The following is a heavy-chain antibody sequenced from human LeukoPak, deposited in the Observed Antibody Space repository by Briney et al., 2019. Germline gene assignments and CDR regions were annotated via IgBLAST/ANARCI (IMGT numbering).Heavy chain of an antibody. CDR1: YH. Sequence: YHWSWLRQAPGKGLEWVSYISSSGSTIYYADSVKGRFTISRDNAKNSLYLQMNSLRAEDTAVYYCARGRGYCSGGSCYPFDYWGQGTLVTVSS. D-gene: IGHD2-15*01. V-gene: IGHV3-11*01. CDR3: ARGRGYCSGGSCYPFDY. CDR2: ISSSGSTI. J-gene: IGHJ4*02.